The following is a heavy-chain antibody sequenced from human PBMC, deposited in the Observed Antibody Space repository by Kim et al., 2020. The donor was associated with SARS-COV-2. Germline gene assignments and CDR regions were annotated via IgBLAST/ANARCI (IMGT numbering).Heavy chain of an antibody. D-gene: IGHD2-8*01. CDR2: ISGSGGST. CDR3: AILNGRGYFDY. CDR1: GFTFSSYA. J-gene: IGHJ4*02. V-gene: IGHV3-23*01. Sequence: GGSLRLSCAASGFTFSSYAMSRVRQAPGKGLEWVSAISGSGGSTYYADSVKGRFTISRDNSKNTLYLQMNSLRAEDTAVYYCAILNGRGYFDYWGQGTLVTVSS.